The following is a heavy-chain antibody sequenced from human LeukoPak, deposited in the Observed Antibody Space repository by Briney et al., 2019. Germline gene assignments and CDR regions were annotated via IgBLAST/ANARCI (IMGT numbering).Heavy chain of an antibody. Sequence: GGSLRLSCAASGLTFSLYGMHWVRQAPGKGLEWVALIVYDGSDKYYADSVRGRFTISRDNSKNTLYLQMNSLRAEDTAVYYCAPAGIAAADYYFDYWGQGTLVTVSS. J-gene: IGHJ4*02. CDR2: IVYDGSDK. V-gene: IGHV3-30*02. CDR1: GLTFSLYG. D-gene: IGHD6-13*01. CDR3: APAGIAAADYYFDY.